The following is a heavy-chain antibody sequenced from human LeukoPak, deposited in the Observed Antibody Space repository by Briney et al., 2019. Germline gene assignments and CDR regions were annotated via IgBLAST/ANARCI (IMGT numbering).Heavy chain of an antibody. V-gene: IGHV3-66*01. D-gene: IGHD2-15*01. CDR2: LYSGGST. J-gene: IGHJ4*02. CDR1: GFTVSSNY. Sequence: AGGSLRLSCAASGFTVSSNYMSWVRQAPGKGLEWVSVLYSGGSTYYADSVKGRFTISRDNSKNTLYLQMNSLRAEDTAVYYCAREEWSGGSVYSVYWGQGTLVTVSS. CDR3: AREEWSGGSVYSVY.